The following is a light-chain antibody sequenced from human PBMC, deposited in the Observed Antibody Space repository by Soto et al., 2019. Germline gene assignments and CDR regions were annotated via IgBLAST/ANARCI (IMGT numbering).Light chain of an antibody. CDR3: QQYNVWPLT. Sequence: EIVMTQSPATLSVSPGERATLSCRASQSVSSNLAWHQQKPGQTPKLLIYVASTRATGIPARFSGSGSGTEFTLPISSLQSEDFAVYYCQQYNVWPLTFGGGTKVEFK. V-gene: IGKV3-15*01. J-gene: IGKJ4*01. CDR1: QSVSSN. CDR2: VAS.